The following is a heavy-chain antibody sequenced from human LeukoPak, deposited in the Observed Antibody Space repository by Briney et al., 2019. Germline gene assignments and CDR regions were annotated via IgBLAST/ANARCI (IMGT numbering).Heavy chain of an antibody. CDR2: ICTSGST. CDR3: ASGLRYFDWLSNY. Sequence: SETLSLTCTVSGGSISSYYWGRIRQPAGKGLEWIGRICTSGSTNYNPSLKSRVTMSVDTSKNQFSLKLSSVTAADTAVYYCASGLRYFDWLSNYWGQGTLVTVSS. CDR1: GGSISSYY. J-gene: IGHJ4*02. V-gene: IGHV4-4*07. D-gene: IGHD3-9*01.